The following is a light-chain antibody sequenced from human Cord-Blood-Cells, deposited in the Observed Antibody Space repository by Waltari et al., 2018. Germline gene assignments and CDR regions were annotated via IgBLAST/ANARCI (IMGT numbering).Light chain of an antibody. V-gene: IGLV2-14*01. Sequence: QSDLTQPASVSGSPGQSITISCTGTSSDVGGYNNVSWYQQHPGKAPKLKIYDVSNRPSGVSNRFSGSKSGNTASLTISGLQAEDEADYYCSSYTSSSTYVFGTGTKVTVL. CDR2: DVS. J-gene: IGLJ1*01. CDR3: SSYTSSSTYV. CDR1: SSDVGGYNN.